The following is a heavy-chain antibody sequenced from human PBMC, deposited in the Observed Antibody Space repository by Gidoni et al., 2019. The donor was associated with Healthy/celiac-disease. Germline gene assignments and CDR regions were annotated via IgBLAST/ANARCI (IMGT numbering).Heavy chain of an antibody. D-gene: IGHD3-9*01. CDR1: DSTFSSYV. Sequence: QVQLVQSGEEVKKPRSSVKVSCKAADSTFSSYVNSWVRQAPGQGLEWMGGIIPIFGTANSAQKFQGRVTITADESTSTAYMELSSLRSEATAVYYCARDQFHILTGYSSTTYGIDVWGQGTTVTVSS. CDR3: ARDQFHILTGYSSTTYGIDV. V-gene: IGHV1-69*01. CDR2: IIPIFGTA. J-gene: IGHJ6*02.